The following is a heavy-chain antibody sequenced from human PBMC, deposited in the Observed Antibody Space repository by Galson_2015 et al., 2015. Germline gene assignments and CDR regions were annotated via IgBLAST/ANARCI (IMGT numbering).Heavy chain of an antibody. CDR2: INSDGSST. D-gene: IGHD2/OR15-2a*01. J-gene: IGHJ4*02. Sequence: SLRLSCAASGFTFSSYWMHWVRQAPGKGLVWVSRINSDGSSTSYADSVKGRFTISRDNAKNTLYLQMNSLRAEDTAVYYCARESSGTYYYYGMDYWGQGTLVTVSS. CDR3: ARESSGTYYYYGMDY. CDR1: GFTFSSYW. V-gene: IGHV3-74*01.